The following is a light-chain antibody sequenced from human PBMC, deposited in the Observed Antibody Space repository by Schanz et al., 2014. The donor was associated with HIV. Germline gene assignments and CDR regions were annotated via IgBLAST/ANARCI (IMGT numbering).Light chain of an antibody. Sequence: EILMTQSPVNLSVSPGESATLSCRASQSVSTNLAWYQQKPGQAPRLLIYGASTRVTGIPARFSGSGSGTEFTLTISSLQSEDFAVYYCQLRTSGGVAFGPGTKVDLK. V-gene: IGKV3-15*01. CDR2: GAS. CDR3: QLRTSGGVA. CDR1: QSVSTN. J-gene: IGKJ3*01.